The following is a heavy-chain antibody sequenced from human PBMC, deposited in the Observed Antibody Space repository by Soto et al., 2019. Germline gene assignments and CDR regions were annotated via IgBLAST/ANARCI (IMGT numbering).Heavy chain of an antibody. CDR3: AIANYGDNDY. V-gene: IGHV1-18*01. Sequence: QVQLVQSGAEVKKPGASVKVSCKASGYTFPSSTISWVRQAPGQGLEWMGWISAYNGNTKYAQKRQGRVTMTTDTSTSTGYMELRDLRSDDTAMYFCAIANYGDNDYWGQGTLVTVSS. CDR2: ISAYNGNT. D-gene: IGHD4-17*01. CDR1: GYTFPSST. J-gene: IGHJ4*02.